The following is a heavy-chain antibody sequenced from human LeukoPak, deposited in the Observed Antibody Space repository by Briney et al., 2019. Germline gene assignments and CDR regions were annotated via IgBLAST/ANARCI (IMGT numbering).Heavy chain of an antibody. V-gene: IGHV4-59*01. CDR1: GGSISSYY. Sequence: SETLSLTCTVSGGSISSYYWSWIRQPPGKGLEWIGYIYYSGSTNYNPSLRSRVTISVDTSKNQFSLKLSSVTAADTAVYYCARAKAAAGTSWFDPWGQGTLVTVSS. CDR2: IYYSGST. CDR3: ARAKAAAGTSWFDP. J-gene: IGHJ5*02. D-gene: IGHD6-13*01.